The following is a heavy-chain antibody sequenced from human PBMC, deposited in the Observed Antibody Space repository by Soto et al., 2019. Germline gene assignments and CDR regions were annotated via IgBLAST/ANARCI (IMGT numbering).Heavy chain of an antibody. CDR3: ARHYDSSGYYDRGLDY. CDR2: IIPIFGTA. CDR1: GGTFSSYA. Sequence: QVQLVQSGAEVKKPGSSVKVSCKASGGTFSSYAISWVRQAPGQGLEWMGGIIPIFGTADYAQKFQGRVTITADESTSTGNMELSSLRSEDTAVYYCARHYDSSGYYDRGLDYWGQGTLVTVSS. D-gene: IGHD3-22*01. J-gene: IGHJ4*02. V-gene: IGHV1-69*12.